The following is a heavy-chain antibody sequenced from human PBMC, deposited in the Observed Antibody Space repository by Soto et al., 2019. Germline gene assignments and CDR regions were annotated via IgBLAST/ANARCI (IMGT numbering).Heavy chain of an antibody. D-gene: IGHD3-10*01. V-gene: IGHV4-4*02. CDR2: IYHSGST. CDR1: GGSISSSNW. Sequence: QVQLQESGPGLVKPSGTLSLTCAVSGGSISSSNWWSWVRQPPGKGLQWIGEIYHSGSTNYIPSLQGRXTXSXXKSRNQCSLKLSSVTAADTAVYYCARRWGEGRVDYWGQGTLVTVSS. J-gene: IGHJ4*02. CDR3: ARRWGEGRVDY.